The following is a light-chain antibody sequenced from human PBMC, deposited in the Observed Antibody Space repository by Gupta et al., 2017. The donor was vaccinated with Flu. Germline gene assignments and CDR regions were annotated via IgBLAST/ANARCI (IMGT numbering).Light chain of an antibody. CDR2: DVT. J-gene: IGLJ2*01. CDR1: STDFGSYKY. Sequence: SALTPPASVSGYPEQSSAISCTGTSTDFGSYKYVSWYQQHTGKAPQLLIYDVTNRPSGVSTRFSGSKSGDTPSLTISGPEAEDEADYYCLSCTSSNTLVFGGGTSLTVL. V-gene: IGLV2-14*03. CDR3: LSCTSSNTLV.